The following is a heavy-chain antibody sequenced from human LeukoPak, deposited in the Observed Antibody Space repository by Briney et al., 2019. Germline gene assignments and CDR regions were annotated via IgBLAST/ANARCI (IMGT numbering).Heavy chain of an antibody. CDR3: ARRGSSSSLDY. CDR2: IYYSGST. V-gene: IGHV4-59*08. CDR1: GGSISSYY. D-gene: IGHD6-6*01. J-gene: IGHJ4*02. Sequence: SETLSLTCTVSGGSISSYYWSWIRQPPGEGLEWIGYIYYSGSTNYNPSLKSRVTISVDTSKNQFSLKLSSVTAADTAVYYCARRGSSSSLDYWGQGTLVTVSS.